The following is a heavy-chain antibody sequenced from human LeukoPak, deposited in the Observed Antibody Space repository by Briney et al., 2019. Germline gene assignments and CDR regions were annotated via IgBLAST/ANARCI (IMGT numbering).Heavy chain of an antibody. CDR3: ARKEGGQLANTRRWFDP. CDR1: GDSIISSNYY. D-gene: IGHD6-13*01. J-gene: IGHJ5*02. V-gene: IGHV4-39*01. CDR2: IYYSGST. Sequence: PSETLSLTCTVSGDSIISSNYYWVWIRQPPGKGLEWIGTIYYSGSTFYSPSLKSRITISVDTSKNQFSLKLKSVTAADTAVYYCARKEGGQLANTRRWFDPWGQGTLVTVSS.